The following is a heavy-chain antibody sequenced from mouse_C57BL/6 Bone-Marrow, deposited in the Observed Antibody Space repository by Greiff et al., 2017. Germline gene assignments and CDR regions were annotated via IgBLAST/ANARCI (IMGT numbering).Heavy chain of an antibody. J-gene: IGHJ3*01. V-gene: IGHV2-2*02. CDR1: GFSLTSYS. Sequence: QVQLQQSGPGLVLPSQSLSISCTVSGFSLTSYSVHWVRQSPGKGLEWLGVIWSGGSTDYNAAFISRLSISKDNSKTQVFFKMNSLQANDTAIYYCARRGEYYVSIWFAYWGQGTLVTVSA. D-gene: IGHD1-1*01. CDR3: ARRGEYYVSIWFAY. CDR2: IWSGGST.